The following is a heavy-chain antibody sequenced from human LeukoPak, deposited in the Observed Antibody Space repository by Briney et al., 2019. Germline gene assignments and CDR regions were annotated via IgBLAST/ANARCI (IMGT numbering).Heavy chain of an antibody. CDR1: GGSISSGGYS. V-gene: IGHV4-30-2*01. CDR3: ARVYGDYLNFDY. D-gene: IGHD4-17*01. CDR2: IYHSGST. J-gene: IGHJ4*02. Sequence: SQTLSLTCAVSGGSISSGGYSWSWIRQPPGKSLEWIGYIYHSGSTYYNPSLKSRVTISVDRSKNQFSLKLSSVTAADTAVYYCARVYGDYLNFDYWGQGTLVTVSS.